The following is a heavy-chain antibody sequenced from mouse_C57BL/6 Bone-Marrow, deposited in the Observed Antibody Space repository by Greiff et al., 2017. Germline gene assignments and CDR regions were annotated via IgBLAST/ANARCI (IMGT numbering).Heavy chain of an antibody. Sequence: VQLQESGAELARPGASVKLSCKASGYTFTSYGISWVKQRTGQGLEWIGEIYPRSGNTYYNEKFKGKATLTADKSSSTAYMELRSLTSEDSAVYFCARGPPTVVDWYFDVWGTGTTVTVSS. CDR3: ARGPPTVVDWYFDV. V-gene: IGHV1-81*01. D-gene: IGHD1-1*01. CDR1: GYTFTSYG. J-gene: IGHJ1*03. CDR2: IYPRSGNT.